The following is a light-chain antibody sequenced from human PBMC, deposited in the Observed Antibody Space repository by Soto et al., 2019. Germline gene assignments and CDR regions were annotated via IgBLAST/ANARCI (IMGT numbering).Light chain of an antibody. V-gene: IGKV3-15*01. CDR2: GAS. CDR1: QSVSSN. J-gene: IGKJ5*01. CDR3: QQYNNWPLT. Sequence: EIVMTQSPATLSVSPGERATLSCRASQSVSSNLAWYQQKPGQAPRLLIYGASTRATGIPARFSGSGSGTEFTITISSLPSEDFAVYYCQQYNNWPLTFGQGTRLEIK.